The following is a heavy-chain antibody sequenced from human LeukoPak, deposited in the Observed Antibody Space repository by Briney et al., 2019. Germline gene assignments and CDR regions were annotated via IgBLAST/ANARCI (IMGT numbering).Heavy chain of an antibody. D-gene: IGHD6-19*01. Sequence: ASVKVSCKASGYTFTKYGVYWVRQAPGQGLEWMGWINPNSGVTHYPQKFQGRVTMTRDTSIRTAYMEVSSLRSDDTAVYYCARGQQWLEAFDYWGLGTLVTVSS. CDR2: INPNSGVT. V-gene: IGHV1-2*02. J-gene: IGHJ4*02. CDR3: ARGQQWLEAFDY. CDR1: GYTFTKYG.